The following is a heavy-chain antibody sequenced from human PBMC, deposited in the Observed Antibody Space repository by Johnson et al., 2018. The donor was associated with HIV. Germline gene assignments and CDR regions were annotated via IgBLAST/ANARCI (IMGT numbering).Heavy chain of an antibody. Sequence: QVQLVESGGGVVQPGGSLRLSCAASGFIFSSYGMQWVRQAPGKGLEWVAFIRYDGSNGYYVDSVEGRFTISRDNSNNTLFLQMNSLRAEDTAVFYCAKDAYCSGGRCYGFGAFDIWGQGTMVTVSS. CDR2: IRYDGSNG. V-gene: IGHV3-30*02. D-gene: IGHD2-15*01. J-gene: IGHJ3*02. CDR1: GFIFSSYG. CDR3: AKDAYCSGGRCYGFGAFDI.